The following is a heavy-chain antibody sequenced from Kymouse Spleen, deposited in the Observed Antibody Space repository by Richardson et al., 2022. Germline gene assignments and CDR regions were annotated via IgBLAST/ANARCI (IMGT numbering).Heavy chain of an antibody. V-gene: IGHV4-34*01. CDR1: GGSFSGYY. CDR3: AGRGLLWFGEYDY. CDR2: INHSGST. D-gene: IGHD3-10*01. J-gene: IGHJ4*02. Sequence: QVQLQQWGAGLLKPSETLSLTCAVYGGSFSGYYWSWIRQPPGKGLEWIGEINHSGSTNYNPSLKSRVTISVDTSKNQFSLKLSSVTAADTAVYYCAGRGLLWFGEYDYWGQGTLVTVSS.